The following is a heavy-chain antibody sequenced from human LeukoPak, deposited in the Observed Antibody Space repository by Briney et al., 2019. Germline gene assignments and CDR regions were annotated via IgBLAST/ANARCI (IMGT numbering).Heavy chain of an antibody. CDR1: GGSISSGGYY. D-gene: IGHD3-10*01. CDR3: ARLRGVIMAFDY. V-gene: IGHV4-61*08. J-gene: IGHJ4*02. Sequence: SETLSLTCTVSGGSISSGGYYWSWIRQHPGKGLEWIGYIYYSGSTNYNPSLKSRVTISVDTSKNQFSLKLSSVTAADTAVYYCARLRGVIMAFDYWGQGTLVTVSS. CDR2: IYYSGST.